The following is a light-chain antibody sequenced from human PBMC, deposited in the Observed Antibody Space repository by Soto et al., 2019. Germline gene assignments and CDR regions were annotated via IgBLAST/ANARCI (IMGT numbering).Light chain of an antibody. Sequence: ETVLTQSPGTVSLSPGERATLSCRASQSVSRSYLAWYQLKPGEAPRLLIYGASSRATGIPDRFSGSGSGTDFTLTISSLEPEDVAMYYCQKYGSSTYTFGQGTKLEIK. CDR3: QKYGSSTYT. CDR1: QSVSRSY. J-gene: IGKJ2*01. CDR2: GAS. V-gene: IGKV3-20*01.